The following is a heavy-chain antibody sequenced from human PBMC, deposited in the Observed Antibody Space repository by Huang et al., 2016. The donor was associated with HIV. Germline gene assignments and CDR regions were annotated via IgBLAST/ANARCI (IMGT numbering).Heavy chain of an antibody. D-gene: IGHD3-16*01. J-gene: IGHJ4*02. CDR1: GISIRSDIHC. V-gene: IGHV4-39*01. CDR2: VYYSGST. Sequence: QLQLQESGPRLLKPSETLSLTCTVSGISIRSDIHCWDWLRQSPGKGLEWIGSVYYSGSTYYNPSLASRATVSVFTSKDQFSLQLTSVTATDTAVYYCARRGTGAVRPSVFDFWGRGTLVTVSS. CDR3: ARRGTGAVRPSVFDF.